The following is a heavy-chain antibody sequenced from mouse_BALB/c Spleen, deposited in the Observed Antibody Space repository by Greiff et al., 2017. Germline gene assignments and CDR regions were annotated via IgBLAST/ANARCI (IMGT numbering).Heavy chain of an antibody. CDR2: ISSGGST. V-gene: IGHV5-6-5*01. CDR3: ARGPFTTATAWFAY. Sequence: EVKLVESGGGLVKPGGSLKLSCAASGFTFSSYAMSWVRQTPEKRLEWVASISSGGSTYYPDSVKGRFTISRDNARNILYLQMSSRRSEDTAMYYCARGPFTTATAWFAYWGQGTLVTVSA. D-gene: IGHD1-2*01. CDR1: GFTFSSYA. J-gene: IGHJ3*01.